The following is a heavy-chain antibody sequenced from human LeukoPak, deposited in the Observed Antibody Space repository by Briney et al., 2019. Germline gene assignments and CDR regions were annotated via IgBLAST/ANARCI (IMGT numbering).Heavy chain of an antibody. CDR2: IYPDGTNK. Sequence: GGSLRLSCAASGFTFTTYGMHWVRQAPGKGLEWVACIYPDGTNKDYADSVKGRFTISRDNAKNSLYLQMNSLRAEDTAVYYCASSGQNFNWFDPWGQGTLVTVSS. CDR1: GFTFTTYG. J-gene: IGHJ5*02. D-gene: IGHD6-19*01. CDR3: ASSGQNFNWFDP. V-gene: IGHV3-33*03.